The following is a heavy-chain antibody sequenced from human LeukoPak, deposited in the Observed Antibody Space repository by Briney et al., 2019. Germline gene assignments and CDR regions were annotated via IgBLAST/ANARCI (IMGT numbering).Heavy chain of an antibody. Sequence: ASVKVSCTASGYTFTSYSIHWVRQAPGQGLEWMGIINPSGGTTTYTQKFQGRVTMTRDMSTSTVYMELSSLRSEDTGVYYCARVSVGSGWYDDAFDIWGQGTMVTVSS. CDR2: INPSGGTT. CDR3: ARVSVGSGWYDDAFDI. J-gene: IGHJ3*02. CDR1: GYTFTSYS. V-gene: IGHV1-46*01. D-gene: IGHD6-19*01.